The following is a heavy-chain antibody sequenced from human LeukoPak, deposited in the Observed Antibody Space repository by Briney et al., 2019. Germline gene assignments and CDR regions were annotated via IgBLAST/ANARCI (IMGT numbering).Heavy chain of an antibody. D-gene: IGHD2-2*01. CDR3: ATAPRVVPDRYYYYYYMDV. Sequence: GGSLRLSCAASGFTFSDYYMSWIRQAPGKGLEWLSYISKNGKTIYYADSVKGRFTISRDNAKKSVYLQMNSLRAEDTAVYYCATAPRVVPDRYYYYYYMDVWGKGTTVTVSS. CDR2: ISKNGKTI. V-gene: IGHV3-11*01. J-gene: IGHJ6*03. CDR1: GFTFSDYY.